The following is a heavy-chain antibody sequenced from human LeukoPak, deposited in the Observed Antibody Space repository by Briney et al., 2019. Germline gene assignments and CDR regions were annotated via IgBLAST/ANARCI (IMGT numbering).Heavy chain of an antibody. V-gene: IGHV3-30*18. CDR1: RFTFSSYG. Sequence: GGSLRLSCAASRFTFSSYGIHWVRQAPGKGLEWVAVISYDGSNKYYADSVKGRFTISRDNSKNTLYLQMNSLRAEDTAVYYCAKDLYSYGPDYWGQGTLVTVSS. J-gene: IGHJ4*02. CDR2: ISYDGSNK. D-gene: IGHD5-18*01. CDR3: AKDLYSYGPDY.